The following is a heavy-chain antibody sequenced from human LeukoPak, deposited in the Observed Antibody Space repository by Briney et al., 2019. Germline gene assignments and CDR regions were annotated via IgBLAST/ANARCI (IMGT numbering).Heavy chain of an antibody. V-gene: IGHV4-4*02. Sequence: SETLSLTCAVSGGSISSSNWWSWVRQPPGKGLEWIGEFYHSGSTNYNPSLKSRVTISVDASKNQFSLKLSSVTAADTAVYYCASLLNGGVAHWLDPWGQGTLVTVSS. CDR1: GGSISSSNW. J-gene: IGHJ5*02. CDR3: ASLLNGGVAHWLDP. D-gene: IGHD7-27*01. CDR2: FYHSGST.